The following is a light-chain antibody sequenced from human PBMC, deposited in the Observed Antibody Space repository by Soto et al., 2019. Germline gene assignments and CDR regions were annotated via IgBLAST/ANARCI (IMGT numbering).Light chain of an antibody. V-gene: IGKV1-27*01. CDR3: QKYNSALFT. J-gene: IGKJ3*01. CDR1: QGISNY. CDR2: SAS. Sequence: DIQMTHSPSSLSASVGDRVTITCRASQGISNYLAWYQQRPGTVPKLLIHSASTLQSGVPSRFSGSGSGTDFTLTSSSLQPEDVATYYCQKYNSALFTFGPGTKVDLK.